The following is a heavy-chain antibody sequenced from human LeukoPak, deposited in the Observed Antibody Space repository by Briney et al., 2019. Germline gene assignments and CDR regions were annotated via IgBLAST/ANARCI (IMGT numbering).Heavy chain of an antibody. V-gene: IGHV3-7*01. CDR2: IKQDGREK. Sequence: QTGEALILACASSGFTFSSHWMSCVRQAPGRVLEWVAKIKQDGREKNRVDSVKGRFTISRDNAKNSPYLQMNSLRAEDTVVYYCGGDRSGPRYSDGMDVWGQGTTVTVSS. D-gene: IGHD3-9*01. J-gene: IGHJ6*02. CDR1: GFTFSSHW. CDR3: GGDRSGPRYSDGMDV.